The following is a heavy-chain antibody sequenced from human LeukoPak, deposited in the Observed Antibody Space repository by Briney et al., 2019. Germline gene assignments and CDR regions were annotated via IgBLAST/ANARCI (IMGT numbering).Heavy chain of an antibody. D-gene: IGHD3-10*01. J-gene: IGHJ4*02. CDR1: GFTFSSYS. Sequence: LRLSCAASGFTFSSYSMNWVRQAPGKGLEWIGYIYYSGSTYYNPSLKSRVTISVDTSKNQLSLRLSSVTAADTAVYYCARWDYGSGAYYLSDYWGQGTLVTVSS. CDR3: ARWDYGSGAYYLSDY. V-gene: IGHV4-30-4*08. CDR2: IYYSGST.